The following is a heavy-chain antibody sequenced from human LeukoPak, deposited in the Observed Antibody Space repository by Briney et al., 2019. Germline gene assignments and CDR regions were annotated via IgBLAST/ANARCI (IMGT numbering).Heavy chain of an antibody. Sequence: SETLSLTCTVSGGSISSSSYYWGWIRQTPEKGLEWIASIYPPGKTYYNPSLKSRVTISTDTSKNQFSLKLSSVTAADTAVYYCAGKYYYDSSGYFYVDYWGQGTLVTVSS. D-gene: IGHD3-22*01. V-gene: IGHV4-39*07. CDR1: GGSISSSSYY. CDR2: IYPPGKT. J-gene: IGHJ4*02. CDR3: AGKYYYDSSGYFYVDY.